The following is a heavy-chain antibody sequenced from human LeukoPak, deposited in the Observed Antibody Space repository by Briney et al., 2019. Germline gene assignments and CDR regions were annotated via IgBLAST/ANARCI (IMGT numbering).Heavy chain of an antibody. V-gene: IGHV3-74*01. CDR2: INSDGSST. Sequence: QPGGSLRLSCAAYGFTFSSYWMHWVRQAPGKGLLWVSRINSDGSSTSYADSVKGRFTISRDNAKNTLYLQMNSLRAEDTAVYYCARGLYRYCSSTSCLRNFDYWGQGTLVTVSS. CDR3: ARGLYRYCSSTSCLRNFDY. J-gene: IGHJ4*02. D-gene: IGHD2-2*01. CDR1: GFTFSSYW.